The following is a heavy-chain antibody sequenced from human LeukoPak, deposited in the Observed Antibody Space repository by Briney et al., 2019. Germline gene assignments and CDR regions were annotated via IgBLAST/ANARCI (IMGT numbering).Heavy chain of an antibody. CDR3: ARHPDPIAAAGTAYFDY. V-gene: IGHV4-39*01. J-gene: IGHJ4*02. CDR2: IYYSGST. Sequence: SETLSLTCTVSGGSISSSSYYWGWLRQPPGKGLEWIGSIYYSGSTYYNPSLKSRVTISVDTSKNQFSLKLSSVTAADTAVYYCARHPDPIAAAGTAYFDYWGQGTLVTVSS. D-gene: IGHD6-13*01. CDR1: GGSISSSSYY.